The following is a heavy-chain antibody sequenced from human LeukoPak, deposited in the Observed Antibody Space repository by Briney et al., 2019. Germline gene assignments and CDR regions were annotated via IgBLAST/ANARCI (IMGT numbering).Heavy chain of an antibody. D-gene: IGHD5-18*01. CDR2: ISWNSGSI. V-gene: IGHV3-9*01. J-gene: IGHJ4*02. Sequence: PGRSLRLSCEASGYTFDDYTMHWVRRAPGRGLEWGSAISWNSGSIGYADSVKGRFTISRDNGKNSLYLQMNSLRTEDTALYFCAKGHTYGLGESYLDFWGQGTLVSVSS. CDR1: GYTFDDYT. CDR3: AKGHTYGLGESYLDF.